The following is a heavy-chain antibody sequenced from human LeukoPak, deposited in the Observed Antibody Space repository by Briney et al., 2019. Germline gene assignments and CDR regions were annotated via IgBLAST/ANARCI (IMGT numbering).Heavy chain of an antibody. Sequence: GGSLRLSCSASGFIFSTYTMYWVRQAPGKGLEYVSVIKGDGRTTYYADSVKGRFTISRDNSRSTLYLQMSSLRAEDTAVYYCVGDQVDNTGYLRWGQGTRVTVSA. CDR2: IKGDGRTT. CDR1: GFIFSTYT. CDR3: VGDQVDNTGYLR. V-gene: IGHV3-64D*06. J-gene: IGHJ4*02. D-gene: IGHD3-22*01.